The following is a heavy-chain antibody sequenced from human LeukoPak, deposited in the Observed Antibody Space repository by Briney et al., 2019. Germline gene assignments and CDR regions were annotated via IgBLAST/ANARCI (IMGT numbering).Heavy chain of an antibody. J-gene: IGHJ4*02. Sequence: SETLSLTCTVSGGSLTNYYWTGLRQPPGKGLEWIGYIDYSGRANYSPSLKSRVTISLDTSNNQFSLKFNSVTAADTAVYYCARALATMFFDYWGQGTLVTVST. CDR3: ARALATMFFDY. V-gene: IGHV4-59*01. CDR1: GGSLTNYY. D-gene: IGHD3-10*02. CDR2: IDYSGRA.